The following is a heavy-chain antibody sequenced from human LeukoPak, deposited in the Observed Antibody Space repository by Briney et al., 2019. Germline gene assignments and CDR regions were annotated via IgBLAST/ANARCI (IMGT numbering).Heavy chain of an antibody. CDR3: ARTVCSSTSCWFDY. V-gene: IGHV4-59*01. CDR2: IYYSGST. CDR1: GGSISSYY. J-gene: IGHJ4*02. Sequence: SETLSLTCTVSGGSISSYYWSWIRQPPGKGLEWIGYIYYSGSTNYNPSLKSRVTISVDTSKNQFSLKLSSVTAADTAVYYCARTVCSSTSCWFDYWDQGTLVTVSS. D-gene: IGHD2-2*01.